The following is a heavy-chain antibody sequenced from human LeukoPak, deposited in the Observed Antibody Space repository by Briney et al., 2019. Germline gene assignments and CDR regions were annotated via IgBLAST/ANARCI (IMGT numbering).Heavy chain of an antibody. D-gene: IGHD3-16*01. J-gene: IGHJ4*02. CDR1: GFTFSSYG. CDR3: ARDYVAGSIDY. CDR2: IWYDGGNK. Sequence: QPGRSLRLSCAASGFTFSSYGMHWVRQAPGKGLEWVAVIWYDGGNKYYADSVKGRFTISRDNSKNTLYLQMNSLRAEDTVVYYCARDYVAGSIDYWGQGTLVTVSS. V-gene: IGHV3-33*01.